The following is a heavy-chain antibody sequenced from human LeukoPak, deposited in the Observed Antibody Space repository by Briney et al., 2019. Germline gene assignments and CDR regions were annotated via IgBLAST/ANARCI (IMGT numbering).Heavy chain of an antibody. CDR1: GGSISSYY. V-gene: IGHV4-59*08. J-gene: IGHJ4*02. CDR3: ARHNGRLELTPLDS. D-gene: IGHD1-7*01. Sequence: PSETLSLTCTVSGGSISSYYWSWIRQPPGKGLEWIGYISYSGSTNYNPSLKSRVTISADTSKNQFSLKLSSVTAADTAMYYCARHNGRLELTPLDSWGQGTLVTVSS. CDR2: ISYSGST.